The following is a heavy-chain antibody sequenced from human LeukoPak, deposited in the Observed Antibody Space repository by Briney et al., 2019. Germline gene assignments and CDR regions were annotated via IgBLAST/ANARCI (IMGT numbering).Heavy chain of an antibody. V-gene: IGHV5-51*01. CDR2: IYPGDSDT. CDR3: ARSHYYDRSGYSFRVLDY. D-gene: IGHD3-22*01. CDR1: GYSFIKYW. J-gene: IGHJ4*02. Sequence: GESLKISCEASGYSFIKYWIGWVRQMPGKGLEWMGIIYPGDSDTRYSPSFQGQVTISADKSTSTAYLQWSSLKASDTAMYYCARSHYYDRSGYSFRVLDYWGQGTLVAVSS.